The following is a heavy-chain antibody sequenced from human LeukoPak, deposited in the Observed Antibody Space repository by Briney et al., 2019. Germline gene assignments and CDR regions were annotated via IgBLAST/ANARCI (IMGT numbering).Heavy chain of an antibody. CDR1: GYPFTNYD. V-gene: IGHV1-8*01. Sequence: ASVKVSCKASGYPFTNYDINWVRQATGQGLEWMGWMNPNSGNTGYAQKFQGRVTVTRNTSISTAYMELSSLRSEDTAVYYCARAMVRGVKVIGYWGQGTLVTVPS. CDR2: MNPNSGNT. J-gene: IGHJ4*02. CDR3: ARAMVRGVKVIGY. D-gene: IGHD3-10*01.